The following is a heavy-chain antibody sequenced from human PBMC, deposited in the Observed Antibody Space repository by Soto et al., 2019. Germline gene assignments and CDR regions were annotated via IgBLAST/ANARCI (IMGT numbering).Heavy chain of an antibody. CDR2: FTESPSET. D-gene: IGHD3-10*01. CDR3: AKTYGAGSHYNAY. V-gene: IGHV3-23*01. J-gene: IGHJ4*02. CDR1: GFTFTTHG. Sequence: EVQLLESGGGFVQPGGSLRLSCTASGFTFTTHGMCWVRRAPGKGLEWVSTFTESPSETHYTDSVKGRFTIFRDNSKNTLYLQMDSLTAEDTAVYYCAKTYGAGSHYNAYWGQGTLVTVSA.